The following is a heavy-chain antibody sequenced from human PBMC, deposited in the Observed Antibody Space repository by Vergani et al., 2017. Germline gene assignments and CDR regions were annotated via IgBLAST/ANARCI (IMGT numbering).Heavy chain of an antibody. Sequence: QVQLVESGGGVVQPGRSLRLSCAASGFTFSSYGMHWVRQAPGKGLEWVAVIWYDGSNKYYADSVKGRFTISRDNSKNTLYLQMNSLRAEDTAVYYCARDSWGYCSGGSCYLGYRGQGTLVTVSS. CDR2: IWYDGSNK. D-gene: IGHD2-15*01. CDR3: ARDSWGYCSGGSCYLGY. CDR1: GFTFSSYG. V-gene: IGHV3-33*01. J-gene: IGHJ4*02.